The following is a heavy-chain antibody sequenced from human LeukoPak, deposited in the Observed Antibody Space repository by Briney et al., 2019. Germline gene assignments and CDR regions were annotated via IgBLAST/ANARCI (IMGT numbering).Heavy chain of an antibody. CDR1: GGSISSSNW. CDR3: ARDRSGSSSLNAFDI. Sequence: SGTLSLTCAVSGGSISSSNWWSWVRQPPGKGLEWIGEIYHSGSTNYNPSLKSRVTISVDKSKNQFSLKLSSVTAADTAVYYCARDRSGSSSLNAFDIWGQGTMVTVSS. D-gene: IGHD3-10*01. CDR2: IYHSGST. V-gene: IGHV4-4*02. J-gene: IGHJ3*02.